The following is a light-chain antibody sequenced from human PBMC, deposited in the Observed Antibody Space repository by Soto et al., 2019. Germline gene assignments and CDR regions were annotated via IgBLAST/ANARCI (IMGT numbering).Light chain of an antibody. V-gene: IGKV2-28*01. CDR2: LSS. CDR3: MQALQSPPT. Sequence: DIVMTQSPLSLPVTPGEPASISCRSSQSLLHSNGFHSLDWYLQKPGRSPQLLIYLSSDRPSGVPDRFSGSGSGTDFTLKISRVEAEDVGVYYCMQALQSPPTFGQGTKLEI. J-gene: IGKJ2*01. CDR1: QSLLHSNGFHS.